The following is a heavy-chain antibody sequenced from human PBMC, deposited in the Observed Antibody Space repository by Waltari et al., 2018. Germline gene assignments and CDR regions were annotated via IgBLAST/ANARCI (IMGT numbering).Heavy chain of an antibody. CDR1: GFTLRTYA. J-gene: IGHJ6*03. D-gene: IGHD6-19*01. Sequence: EVELLESGGGLVQRGGSLRLSCVVSGFTLRTYAMSWVRQSPGKGLEWVSSISGRGGTTDYAESVKGRFTVSRDNSRNTLYLQLRSLGTEDTAVYYCAKGRESSVWFLYHYYFMDVWGRGTTVTVSS. CDR3: AKGRESSVWFLYHYYFMDV. V-gene: IGHV3-23*01. CDR2: ISGRGGTT.